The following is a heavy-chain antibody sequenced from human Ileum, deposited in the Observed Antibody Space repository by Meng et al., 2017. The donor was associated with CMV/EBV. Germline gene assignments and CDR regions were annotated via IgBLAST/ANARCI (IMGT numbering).Heavy chain of an antibody. J-gene: IGHJ6*02. CDR1: GYRFTSYW. V-gene: IGHV5-51*01. CDR3: ARSNTYYGMDF. Sequence: KVSCKGSGYRFTSYWIGWVRQMPGKGLEWMGIIYPGDYDTRYSPSLQGQVTISADKSISTAYLQWSSLTASDTAMYYCARSNTYYGMDFWGQGTMVTVSS. CDR2: IYPGDYDT.